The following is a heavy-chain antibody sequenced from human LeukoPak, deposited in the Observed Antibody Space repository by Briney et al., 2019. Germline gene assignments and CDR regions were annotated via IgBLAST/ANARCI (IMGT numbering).Heavy chain of an antibody. CDR3: ARGRAVTSIDY. CDR1: GWSFSGYY. CDR2: INHSGST. Sequence: ASETLSLTCAVYGWSFSGYYRSWIRQPPGKGLEWIGEINHSGSTNYNPSLKSRVTISVDTSKNQFSLKLSSVTAADTAVYYCARGRAVTSIDYWGQGTLVTVSS. J-gene: IGHJ4*02. D-gene: IGHD4-17*01. V-gene: IGHV4-34*01.